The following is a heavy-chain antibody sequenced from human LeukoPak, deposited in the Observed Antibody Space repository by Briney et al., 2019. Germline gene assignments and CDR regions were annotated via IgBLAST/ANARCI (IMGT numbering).Heavy chain of an antibody. J-gene: IGHJ4*02. V-gene: IGHV3-21*01. CDR3: ARDGYSYDPDHFDC. CDR1: GFTFSSYS. D-gene: IGHD5-18*01. Sequence: GGSLRLSCAASGFTFSSYSMNWVRQAPGKGLEWVSSISSSSSYIYYADSVKGRFTISRDNAKNSLYLQMNSLRAEDTAVYYCARDGYSYDPDHFDCCGQGTLVTVSS. CDR2: ISSSSSYI.